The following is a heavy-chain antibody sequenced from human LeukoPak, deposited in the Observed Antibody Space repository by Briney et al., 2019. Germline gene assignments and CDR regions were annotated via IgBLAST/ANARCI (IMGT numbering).Heavy chain of an antibody. Sequence: GGSLRLSCAASGFTFSSYAMSWVRQAPGKGLEWVSAISGSGGSTYYADSVKGRFTISRDNSKNTLYLQMNSLRAEDTAVYYCAKDLPRNYYDSSGYYAAFDYWGQGTLVTVSS. J-gene: IGHJ4*02. CDR1: GFTFSSYA. V-gene: IGHV3-23*01. CDR2: ISGSGGST. D-gene: IGHD3-22*01. CDR3: AKDLPRNYYDSSGYYAAFDY.